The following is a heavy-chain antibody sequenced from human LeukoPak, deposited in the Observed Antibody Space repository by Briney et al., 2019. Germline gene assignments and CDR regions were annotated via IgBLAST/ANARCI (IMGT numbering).Heavy chain of an antibody. CDR2: INHSGST. Sequence: SETLSLTCAVYGESFSGYYWSWIRQPPGKGLEWIGEINHSGSTNYNPSLKSRVTISVDTSRNQFSLKLSSVTAADTAVYYCAREPVVEDYGGLPQDYWGQGTLVTVSS. CDR3: AREPVVEDYGGLPQDY. J-gene: IGHJ4*02. CDR1: GESFSGYY. V-gene: IGHV4-34*01. D-gene: IGHD4-23*01.